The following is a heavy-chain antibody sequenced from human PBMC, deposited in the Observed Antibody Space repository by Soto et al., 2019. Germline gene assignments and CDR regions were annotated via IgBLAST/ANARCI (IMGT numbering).Heavy chain of an antibody. J-gene: IGHJ6*02. CDR1: GGSISSGGYY. V-gene: IGHV4-31*03. CDR2: IYYSGST. Sequence: TLSLTCTVSGGSISSGGYYWSWIRQHPGKGLEWIGYIYYSGSTYYNPSLKSRVTISVDTSKNQFSLKLSSVTAADTAVYYCAREAYGSGSYLAPDFGYGMDVWGQGTTVTVSS. D-gene: IGHD3-10*01. CDR3: AREAYGSGSYLAPDFGYGMDV.